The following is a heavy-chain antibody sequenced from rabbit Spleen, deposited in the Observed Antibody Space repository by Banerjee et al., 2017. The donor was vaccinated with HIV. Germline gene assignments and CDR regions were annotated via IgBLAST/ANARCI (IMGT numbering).Heavy chain of an antibody. CDR3: ARDRDAGTTYNSAYIDF. CDR2: IQDGSSDRT. D-gene: IGHD8-1*01. CDR1: GVSLNDKDV. Sequence: QSLEESGGDLVQPEGSLTLTCTASGVSLNDKDVMCWVRQAPGKGPEWIACIQDGSSDRTWYATWVNGRFTISKTSSTTVTLQMTGLTAADTATYFCARDRDAGTTYNSAYIDFWGPGTLVTVS. J-gene: IGHJ4*01. V-gene: IGHV1S40*01.